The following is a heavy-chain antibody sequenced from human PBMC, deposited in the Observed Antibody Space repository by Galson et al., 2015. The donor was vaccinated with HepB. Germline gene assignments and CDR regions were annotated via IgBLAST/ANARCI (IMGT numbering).Heavy chain of an antibody. CDR1: GYTFTSYY. Sequence: SVKVSCKASGYTFTSYYMHWVRQALGQGLEWMGIINPSGGNTSCAQNFQGRVTMTRDTSTSTVYMELSSLRSEDTAVYYCARGDLVVVAATSLGYYYVMDVWGQGTTVTVSS. D-gene: IGHD2-15*01. CDR3: ARGDLVVVAATSLGYYYVMDV. J-gene: IGHJ6*02. CDR2: INPSGGNT. V-gene: IGHV1-46*01.